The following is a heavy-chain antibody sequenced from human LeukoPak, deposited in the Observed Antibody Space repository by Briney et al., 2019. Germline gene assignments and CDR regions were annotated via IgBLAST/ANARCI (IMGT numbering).Heavy chain of an antibody. CDR3: AKVVPAAGIDY. V-gene: IGHV3-23*01. J-gene: IGHJ4*02. CDR2: ISGNGGRT. CDR1: GFTLSSYA. D-gene: IGHD2-2*01. Sequence: GGSLRLSCVASGFTLSSYAMSWVRQAPGKGLEWVSVISGNGGRTYYADSVKGRFTISRDNAKNSLYLQMNSLRAEDTAVYYCAKVVPAAGIDYWGQGTLVTVSS.